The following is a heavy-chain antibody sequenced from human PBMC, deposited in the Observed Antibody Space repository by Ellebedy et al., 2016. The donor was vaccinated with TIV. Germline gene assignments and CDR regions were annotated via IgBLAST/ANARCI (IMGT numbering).Heavy chain of an antibody. J-gene: IGHJ4*02. CDR2: INPNSGGT. CDR3: ARGPRWGGTTYVY. V-gene: IGHV1-2*02. Sequence: ASVKVSXXASGYTFTGYYMHWVRQAPGQGLEWMGWINPNSGGTNYAQKFQGRVTMTRDTSISTAYMELSRLRSDDTAVYYCARGPRWGGTTYVYWGQGTLVTVSS. CDR1: GYTFTGYY. D-gene: IGHD1-7*01.